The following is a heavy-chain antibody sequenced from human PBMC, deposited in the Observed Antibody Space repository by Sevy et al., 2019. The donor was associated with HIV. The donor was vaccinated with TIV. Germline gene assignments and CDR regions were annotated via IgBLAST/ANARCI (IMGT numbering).Heavy chain of an antibody. CDR1: GYIFNNFG. V-gene: IGHV1-18*01. Sequence: ASMKVSCKASGYIFNNFGISWVRQAPGQGLEWMGWINPYNGNTKYAQKLQGRVTMTTDTSTSTAYMELRSLRSDDTAVYYCAREGTLITIILWGQGTLVTVSS. CDR2: INPYNGNT. J-gene: IGHJ4*02. CDR3: AREGTLITIIL. D-gene: IGHD3-22*01.